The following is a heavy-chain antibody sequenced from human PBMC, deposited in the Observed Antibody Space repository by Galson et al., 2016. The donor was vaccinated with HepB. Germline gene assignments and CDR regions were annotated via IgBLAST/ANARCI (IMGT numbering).Heavy chain of an antibody. D-gene: IGHD5-18*01. CDR2: VVPILSTS. CDR1: GGTFSSYA. V-gene: IGHV1-69*13. CDR3: ARAVDTATVTDQPYGS. J-gene: IGHJ5*02. Sequence: SVKVSCKASGGTFSSYAISWVRQAPGQGLEWMGGVVPILSTSNYAQRFQGRLTITVDESTSTAYLEMNNLRSEDTAVYYGARAVDTATVTDQPYGSWGQGTLVTVSS.